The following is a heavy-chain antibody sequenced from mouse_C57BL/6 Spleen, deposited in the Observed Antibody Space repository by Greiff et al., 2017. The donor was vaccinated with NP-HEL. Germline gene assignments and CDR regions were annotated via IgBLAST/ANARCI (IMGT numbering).Heavy chain of an antibody. Sequence: VQLQQPGAELVKPGASVKLSCKASGYTFTSYWMHWVKQRPGQGLEWIGMIHPNSGSTNYNEKFKSKATLTVDKSSSTAYMQLSSLTSEDSAVYYCAIIYDGYYRAMDYWGQGTSVTVSS. D-gene: IGHD2-3*01. J-gene: IGHJ4*01. CDR1: GYTFTSYW. CDR2: IHPNSGST. V-gene: IGHV1-64*01. CDR3: AIIYDGYYRAMDY.